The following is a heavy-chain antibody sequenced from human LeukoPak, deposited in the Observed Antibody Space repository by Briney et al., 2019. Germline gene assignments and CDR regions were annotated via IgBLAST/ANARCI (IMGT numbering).Heavy chain of an antibody. CDR1: GFIFSSYS. V-gene: IGHV3-21*01. Sequence: GGSLRLSCAASGFIFSSYSMNWVRQAPGEGLEWVSSISSSSSYIYYADSVKGRFTISRDNAKNSLYLQMNSLRAEDTAVYYCARDSSGSYWGNDAFDIWGQGTMVTVSS. CDR3: ARDSSGSYWGNDAFDI. J-gene: IGHJ3*02. D-gene: IGHD1-26*01. CDR2: ISSSSSYI.